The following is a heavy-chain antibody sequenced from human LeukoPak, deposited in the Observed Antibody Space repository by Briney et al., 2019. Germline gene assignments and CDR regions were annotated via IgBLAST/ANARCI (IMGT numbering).Heavy chain of an antibody. V-gene: IGHV3-74*01. Sequence: PGGSLRLSCAASGLTFSSYWMHWVRQAPGKGLVWVSRINSDESSTSYADSVKGRFTISRDNAKNTLYLQMNSLRAEDTAVYYCAREKVGAPRLFDYWGQGTLVTVSS. J-gene: IGHJ4*02. D-gene: IGHD1-26*01. CDR3: AREKVGAPRLFDY. CDR2: INSDESST. CDR1: GLTFSSYW.